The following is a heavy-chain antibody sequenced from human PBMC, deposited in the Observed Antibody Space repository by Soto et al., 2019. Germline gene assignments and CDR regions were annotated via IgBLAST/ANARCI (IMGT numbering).Heavy chain of an antibody. D-gene: IGHD3-9*01. CDR3: ARHSDITGTMHTVCFDP. Sequence: ASVKVSCKASGYTFTSYGIIGVRQAPGQGLEWMGWISAYNGNTNYAQKLQGRVTMTTDTSTSTAYMELRSLRSDDTAVYYCARHSDITGTMHTVCFDPWGQGNLVTVSS. V-gene: IGHV1-18*01. CDR2: ISAYNGNT. CDR1: GYTFTSYG. J-gene: IGHJ5*02.